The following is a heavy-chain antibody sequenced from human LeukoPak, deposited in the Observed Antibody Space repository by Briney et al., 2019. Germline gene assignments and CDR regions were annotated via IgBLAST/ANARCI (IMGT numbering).Heavy chain of an antibody. Sequence: GGPLRLSCAASGFTFSSYSMNWVRQAPGKGLEWVSSISSSSSYIYYADSVKGRFTISRDNAKNSLYLQMNSLRAEDTAVYYCARGISGTGLYYFDYWGQGTLVTVSS. J-gene: IGHJ4*02. CDR1: GFTFSSYS. CDR2: ISSSSSYI. CDR3: ARGISGTGLYYFDY. D-gene: IGHD6-13*01. V-gene: IGHV3-21*01.